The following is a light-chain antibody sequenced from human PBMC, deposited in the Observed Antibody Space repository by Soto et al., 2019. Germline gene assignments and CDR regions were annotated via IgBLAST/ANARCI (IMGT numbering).Light chain of an antibody. CDR3: ISYTGSSTPYV. CDR2: GNS. Sequence: QSVLTQPPSVSGAPGQRVTISCTGSSSNIGAGYDVHWYQQLPGTAPKLLIYGNSNRPSGVPDRFSGSKSGTSASLAITGLQAEDEADYYCISYTGSSTPYVFGTGTKVTVL. CDR1: SSNIGAGYD. V-gene: IGLV1-40*01. J-gene: IGLJ1*01.